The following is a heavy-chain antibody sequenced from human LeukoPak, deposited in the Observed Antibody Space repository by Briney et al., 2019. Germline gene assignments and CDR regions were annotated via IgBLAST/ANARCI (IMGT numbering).Heavy chain of an antibody. D-gene: IGHD1-26*01. CDR2: ISYDGSNK. V-gene: IGHV3-30-3*01. Sequence: SXXAXGXTFSXXXMHWXXQAXGXGLEWVAVISYDGSNKYYADSVKGRFTISRDNSKNTLYLQMNSLRAEDTAVYYCARRSYSWGQGTLVTVSS. J-gene: IGHJ4*02. CDR1: GXTFSXXX. CDR3: ARRSYS.